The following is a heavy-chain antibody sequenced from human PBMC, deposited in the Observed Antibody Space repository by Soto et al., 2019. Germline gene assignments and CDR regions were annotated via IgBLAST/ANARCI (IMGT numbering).Heavy chain of an antibody. Sequence: VSVKGSCKGSGYTLTSYAMRWVRQAPGQRLEWMGWINAGNGNTKYSQKFQGRVTITRDTSASTAYMELSSLRSEDTAVYYCARDYDFWSGSLGWFDPWGQGTLVTVSS. CDR1: GYTLTSYA. V-gene: IGHV1-3*01. J-gene: IGHJ5*02. CDR2: INAGNGNT. CDR3: ARDYDFWSGSLGWFDP. D-gene: IGHD3-3*01.